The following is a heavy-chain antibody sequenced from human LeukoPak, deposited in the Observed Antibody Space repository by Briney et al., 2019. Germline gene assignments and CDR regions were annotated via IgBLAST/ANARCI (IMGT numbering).Heavy chain of an antibody. CDR2: ISGSGGST. V-gene: IGHV3-23*01. CDR3: AKRGAAGTWYFDY. CDR1: GFTLSSYA. D-gene: IGHD6-13*01. J-gene: IGHJ4*02. Sequence: GRSLRLSCAASGFTLSSYAMSWVRHAPGKGLEWVSAISGSGGSTYYADSVKGRFTISRDNSKSTLYLQMNSLRAEDTAVYYCAKRGAAGTWYFDYWGQGTLVTVSS.